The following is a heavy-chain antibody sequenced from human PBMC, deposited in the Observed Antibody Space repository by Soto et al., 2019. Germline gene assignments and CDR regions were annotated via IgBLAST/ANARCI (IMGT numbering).Heavy chain of an antibody. J-gene: IGHJ4*02. CDR2: IVPVFGRP. CDR3: AREGSGYNF. D-gene: IGHD5-12*01. Sequence: ASVKVSCKASGGSFSNFGISWLRQAPGQGLEWMGGIVPVFGRPNYAQRFRGRLTISADESTSTGYMELIRLRSDDTAVYYCAREGSGYNFWGQGTQVTVSS. CDR1: GGSFSNFG. V-gene: IGHV1-69*13.